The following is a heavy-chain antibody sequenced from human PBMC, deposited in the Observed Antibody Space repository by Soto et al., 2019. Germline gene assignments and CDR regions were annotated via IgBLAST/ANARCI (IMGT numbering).Heavy chain of an antibody. CDR3: ARDPKLPWLGDLFSVLLDX. V-gene: IGHV3-30-3*01. CDR1: GFTFSSYA. J-gene: IGHJ5*02. Sequence: PGGSLRLSCAASGFTFSSYAMHWVRQAPGKGLEWVAVISDDGSNKCYADSVKGRVTISRDNSKNTLYLKMNSLRPEETDVSYCARDPKLPWLGDLFSVLLDXWGQRTLVTV. D-gene: IGHD3-10*01. CDR2: ISDDGSNK.